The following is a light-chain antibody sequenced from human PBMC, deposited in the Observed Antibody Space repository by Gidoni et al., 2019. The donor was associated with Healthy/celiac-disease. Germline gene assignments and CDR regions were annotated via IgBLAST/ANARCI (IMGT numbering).Light chain of an antibody. Sequence: IVMTQAPATRPVSPGERATLSCRASPSVSSNLAWYQQKPGQAPRLLIYGASTRATGIPARFSGSGSGTEFTLTISSLQSEDFAIYYCQQYNTWPVPFGQGTRLEI. V-gene: IGKV3-15*01. CDR2: GAS. CDR1: PSVSSN. CDR3: QQYNTWPVP. J-gene: IGKJ5*01.